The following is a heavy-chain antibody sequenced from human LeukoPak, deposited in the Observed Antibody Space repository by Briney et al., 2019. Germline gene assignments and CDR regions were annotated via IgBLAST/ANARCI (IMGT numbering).Heavy chain of an antibody. J-gene: IGHJ6*03. Sequence: WGSLSLSCAASGFTFSNYAMIWVRQASGKGLEWVSAISGSGGRTYYADSVKGRFTISRDNSKNTLYLQMNSLRAEDTAVYYCAKSEDYYYMDVWGKGTTATVSS. CDR3: AKSEDYYYMDV. CDR1: GFTFSNYA. CDR2: ISGSGGRT. V-gene: IGHV3-23*01.